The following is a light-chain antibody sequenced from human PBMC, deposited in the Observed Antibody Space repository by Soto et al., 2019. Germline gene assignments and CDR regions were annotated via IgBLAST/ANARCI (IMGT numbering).Light chain of an antibody. CDR2: DTS. CDR3: LLAYPGVRV. V-gene: IGLV7-46*01. CDR1: TGAVTSAHY. J-gene: IGLJ3*02. Sequence: QAVVTQEPSLPVSPGGTVTLTCASSTGAVTSAHYPFWFQQRPGQALRTLLYDTSNKHSSTPARFSGSLLGGKAALTLSGAQREDEAYYYCLLAYPGVRVFGGGTKLTVL.